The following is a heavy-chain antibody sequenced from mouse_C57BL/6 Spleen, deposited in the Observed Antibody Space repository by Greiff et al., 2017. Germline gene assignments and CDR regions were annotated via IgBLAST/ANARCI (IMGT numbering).Heavy chain of an antibody. Sequence: EVKLMESGGGLVKPGGSLKLSCAASGFTFSDYGMHWVRQAPEKGLEWVAYISRGSRTIYYADTVKGRCTISRDNAKNTLFLQMTSLRSEDTAMYYCARMSNYGYCDYWGQGTTLTVSS. CDR1: GFTFSDYG. CDR3: ARMSNYGYCDY. D-gene: IGHD2-5*01. J-gene: IGHJ2*01. CDR2: ISRGSRTI. V-gene: IGHV5-17*01.